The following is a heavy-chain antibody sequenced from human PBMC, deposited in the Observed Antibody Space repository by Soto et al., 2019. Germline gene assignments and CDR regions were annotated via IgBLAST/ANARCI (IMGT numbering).Heavy chain of an antibody. D-gene: IGHD3-22*01. V-gene: IGHV4-4*07. CDR2: IYTSGST. Sequence: SETLSLTCTVSGGSISSYYWSWIRQPAGKGLEWIGRIYTSGSTNYNPSLKSRVTMSVDTSKNQFSLKLSSVTAADTAVYYCARDRYYDSSGYSPFFDIWGQGTMVTASS. CDR1: GGSISSYY. J-gene: IGHJ3*02. CDR3: ARDRYYDSSGYSPFFDI.